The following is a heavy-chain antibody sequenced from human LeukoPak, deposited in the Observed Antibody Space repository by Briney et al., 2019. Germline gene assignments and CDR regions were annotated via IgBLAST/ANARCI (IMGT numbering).Heavy chain of an antibody. CDR1: GFTFSSYG. CDR3: ARDHGYGLDY. Sequence: GGSLRLSCAASGFTFSSYGMHWVRQAPGKGLEWVAFIRYDGSNKYYADSVKGRFTISRDNAKNSLYLQMNSLRAEDTAVYYCARDHGYGLDYWGQGTLVTVSS. CDR2: IRYDGSNK. J-gene: IGHJ4*02. D-gene: IGHD5-18*01. V-gene: IGHV3-30*02.